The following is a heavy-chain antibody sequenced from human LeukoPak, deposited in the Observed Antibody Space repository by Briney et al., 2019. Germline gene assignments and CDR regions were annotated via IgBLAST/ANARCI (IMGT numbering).Heavy chain of an antibody. CDR3: ARYFHD. CDR1: GFTFSFNA. Sequence: GGSLRLSCAASGFTFSFNAMNWVRQAPGKGLEWVSAISDTGGNTDYADSVRGRFTVSRDNSKNTLYLQMNSLRVEDTAVYYCARYFHDWGQGTLVTVSS. CDR2: ISDTGGNT. J-gene: IGHJ4*02. V-gene: IGHV3-23*01.